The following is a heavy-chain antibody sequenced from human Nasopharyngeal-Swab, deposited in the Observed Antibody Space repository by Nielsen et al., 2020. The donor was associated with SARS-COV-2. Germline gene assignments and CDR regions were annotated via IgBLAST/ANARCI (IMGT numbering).Heavy chain of an antibody. CDR2: ISAYNGNT. CDR1: GYTFTGYY. J-gene: IGHJ5*02. CDR3: ARVGRYGWFDP. D-gene: IGHD1-26*01. V-gene: IGHV1-18*04. Sequence: ASLKVSCKASGYTFTGYYMHWVRQAPGQGLEWMGWISAYNGNTNYAQKLQGRVTMTTDTSTSTAYMELRSLRSDDTAVYYCARVGRYGWFDPWGQGTLVTVSS.